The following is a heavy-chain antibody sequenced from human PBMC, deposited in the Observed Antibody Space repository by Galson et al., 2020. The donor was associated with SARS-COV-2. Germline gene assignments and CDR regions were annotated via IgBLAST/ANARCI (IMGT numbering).Heavy chain of an antibody. J-gene: IGHJ6*02. D-gene: IGHD2-15*01. V-gene: IGHV3-30*03. CDR2: ISYDGSNK. CDR1: GFTFSSYG. CDR3: ARELLDGMDV. Sequence: GESLKISCAASGFTFSSYGMHWVRQAPGKGLEWVAVISYDGSNKYYADSVKGRFTTSRGNSKTTLYLQMNSLRAEDTAVYYCARELLDGMDVWGQGTTVTVSS.